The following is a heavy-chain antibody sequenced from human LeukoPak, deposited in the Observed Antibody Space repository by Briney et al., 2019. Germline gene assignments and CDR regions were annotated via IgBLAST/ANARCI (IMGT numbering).Heavy chain of an antibody. V-gene: IGHV4-61*02. D-gene: IGHD6-13*01. CDR2: IYTSGST. CDR3: ARLSSSWYQDWYFDL. J-gene: IGHJ2*01. Sequence: PSETLSLTCTVSGGSISSGSYYWSWIRQPAGKGLEWIGRIYTSGSTNYNPSLKSRVTMSEDTSKKQFSLKLSPVTAADTAVYYCARLSSSWYQDWYFDLWGRGTLVTVSS. CDR1: GGSISSGSYY.